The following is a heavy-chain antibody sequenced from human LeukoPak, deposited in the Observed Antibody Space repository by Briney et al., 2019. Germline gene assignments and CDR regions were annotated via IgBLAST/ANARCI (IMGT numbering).Heavy chain of an antibody. CDR3: ARDSYYYDSSGYLSFDY. CDR2: IYYGGST. Sequence: PSETLSLSCTVSGGSISSYYWSWIRHPPGKGLEWIGYIYYGGSTNYNPSLKSRVTISVDTSKNQFSLKLSSVTAADTAVYYCARDSYYYDSSGYLSFDYWGQGTLVIVSS. J-gene: IGHJ4*02. CDR1: GGSISSYY. V-gene: IGHV4-59*12. D-gene: IGHD3-22*01.